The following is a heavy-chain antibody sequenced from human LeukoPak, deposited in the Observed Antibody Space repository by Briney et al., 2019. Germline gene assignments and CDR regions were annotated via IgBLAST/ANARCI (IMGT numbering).Heavy chain of an antibody. J-gene: IGHJ4*02. Sequence: SETLSLTCTVSGDSISSSSYYWGWIRQPPGKGLEWIGNIYYSGSTYYNPSLRSRLTISLDTSKNQFSLTLSSVTAADTAVYCCARLQYYYDSNGYYSLYYFDYWGQGTVVTVSS. V-gene: IGHV4-39*01. D-gene: IGHD3-22*01. CDR2: IYYSGST. CDR1: GDSISSSSYY. CDR3: ARLQYYYDSNGYYSLYYFDY.